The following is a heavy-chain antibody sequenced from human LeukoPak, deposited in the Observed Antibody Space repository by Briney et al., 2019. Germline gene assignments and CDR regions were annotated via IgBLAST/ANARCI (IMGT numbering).Heavy chain of an antibody. CDR3: ASSIHDYGDY. Sequence: GGSLRLSCAASGFTFSSYSMNWVRQAPGKGLEWVSSISSSSSYIYYADSVKGRFTIPRDNAKNSLYLQMNSLRAEDTAVYHCASSIHDYGDYWGQGTLVTVSS. CDR1: GFTFSSYS. J-gene: IGHJ4*02. CDR2: ISSSSSYI. V-gene: IGHV3-21*01.